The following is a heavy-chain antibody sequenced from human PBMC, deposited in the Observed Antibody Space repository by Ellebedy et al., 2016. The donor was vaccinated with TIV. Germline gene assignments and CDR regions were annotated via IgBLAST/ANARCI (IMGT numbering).Heavy chain of an antibody. J-gene: IGHJ5*02. Sequence: MPSETLSLTCAVYGGSFSGYYWSWIRQPPGKGLEWIGEINHSGSTNYNPYLKSRVTITVHTSKNQFSLKQSSVTAADPAVYYCASAVLRGYNWFDPWGQGTLVIVSS. CDR1: GGSFSGYY. V-gene: IGHV4-34*01. D-gene: IGHD3-10*01. CDR2: INHSGST. CDR3: ASAVLRGYNWFDP.